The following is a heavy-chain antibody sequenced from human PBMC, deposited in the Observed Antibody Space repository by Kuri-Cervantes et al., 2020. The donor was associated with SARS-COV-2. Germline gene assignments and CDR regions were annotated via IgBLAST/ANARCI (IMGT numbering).Heavy chain of an antibody. D-gene: IGHD7-27*01. V-gene: IGHV3-43D*04. CDR2: ISWDGGST. CDR1: GFTFDDYA. J-gene: IGHJ4*02. CDR3: ARVAGDPYYFDY. Sequence: GESLKISCAASGFTFDDYAMHWVRQPPRKGLEWVSLISWDGGSTYYADSVKGRFGISRDNAKNSLYLQMNSLRAEDTAVYYCARVAGDPYYFDYWGQGTLVTVSS.